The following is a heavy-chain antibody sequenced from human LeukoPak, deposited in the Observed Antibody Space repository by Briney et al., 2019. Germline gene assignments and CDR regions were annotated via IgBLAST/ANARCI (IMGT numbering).Heavy chain of an antibody. V-gene: IGHV3-30*18. CDR2: ISYDGSNK. D-gene: IGHD6-19*01. J-gene: IGHJ4*02. CDR1: GFTFSSYG. CDR3: AKDYSSGPYYFDY. Sequence: GRSLRLSCAASGFTFSSYGMHWVRQAPGKGLEWVAVISYDGSNKYYADSVKGRFTISRDNSKNTLYLQMNSLRAEDTAVYYCAKDYSSGPYYFDYWGQGTLVTVSS.